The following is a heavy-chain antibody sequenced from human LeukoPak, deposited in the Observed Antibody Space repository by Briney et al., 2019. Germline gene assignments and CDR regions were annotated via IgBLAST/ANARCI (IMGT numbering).Heavy chain of an antibody. V-gene: IGHV1-8*02. CDR2: MNPNSGNT. J-gene: IGHJ4*02. D-gene: IGHD3-22*01. CDR3: ARHYYDSSGYYRFFSY. Sequence: ASVKVSCKASGGTFSSYAISWVRQATGQGLEWMGWMNPNSGNTGYAQKFQGRVTMTRNTSISTAYMELSSLRSEDTAVYYCARHYYDSSGYYRFFSYWGQGTLVTVSS. CDR1: GGTFSSYA.